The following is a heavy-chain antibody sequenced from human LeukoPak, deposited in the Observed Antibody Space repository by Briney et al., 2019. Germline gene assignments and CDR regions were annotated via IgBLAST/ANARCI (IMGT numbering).Heavy chain of an antibody. CDR1: GYSFTSYW. D-gene: IGHD3-9*01. CDR2: IYPGDSDT. Sequence: GESLKISCKGSGYSFTSYWIGWVRQMPGNGLEWMGIIYPGDSDTRYSPSFQGQVTISADKSISTAYLQWSSLKASDTAMYYCARQGQDYDILTGYYYFDYWGQGTLVTVSS. J-gene: IGHJ4*02. V-gene: IGHV5-51*01. CDR3: ARQGQDYDILTGYYYFDY.